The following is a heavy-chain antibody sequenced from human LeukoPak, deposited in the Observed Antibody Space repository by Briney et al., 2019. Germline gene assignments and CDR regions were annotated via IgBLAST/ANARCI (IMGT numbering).Heavy chain of an antibody. Sequence: GGSLRLSCVASGFTFSSYEMNWVRQAPGKGLEWVSYISSSGSTKYYADSVKGRFTISRDNSKNTLYLQMNSLRAEDTAVYYCAKGKDSAAGIFDYWGQGTLVTVSS. CDR1: GFTFSSYE. CDR3: AKGKDSAAGIFDY. V-gene: IGHV3-48*03. CDR2: ISSSGSTK. J-gene: IGHJ4*02. D-gene: IGHD6-13*01.